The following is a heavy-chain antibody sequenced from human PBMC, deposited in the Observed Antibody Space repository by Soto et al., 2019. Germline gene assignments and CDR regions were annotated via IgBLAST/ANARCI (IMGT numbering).Heavy chain of an antibody. CDR3: ARDRDSTGYYNWFDP. V-gene: IGHV3-33*01. D-gene: IGHD3-22*01. CDR2: IWYDGSNK. Sequence: GGSLRLSCAASGFTFSSYGMHWVRQAPGKGLEWVAVIWYDGSNKYYADSVKGRFTISRDNSKNRLYLQMNSLRAEDTAVYYCARDRDSTGYYNWFDPWGQGTLVTAPQ. J-gene: IGHJ5*02. CDR1: GFTFSSYG.